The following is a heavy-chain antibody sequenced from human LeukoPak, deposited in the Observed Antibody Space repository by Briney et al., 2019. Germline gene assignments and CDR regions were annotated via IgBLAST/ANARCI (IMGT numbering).Heavy chain of an antibody. CDR3: ARGRSRYGYVFDI. Sequence: SVKVSCKASGGTFSSYAISWVRQAPGQGLEWRVRIIPILGIANYAQKFQGRVTIPADKSTSTAYMELSSLRSEDTAVYYCARGRSRYGYVFDIWGQGTMVTVSS. CDR1: GGTFSSYA. V-gene: IGHV1-69*04. D-gene: IGHD5-18*01. CDR2: IIPILGIA. J-gene: IGHJ3*02.